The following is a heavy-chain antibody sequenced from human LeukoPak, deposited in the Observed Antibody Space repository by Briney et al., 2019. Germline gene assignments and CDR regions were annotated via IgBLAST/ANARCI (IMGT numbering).Heavy chain of an antibody. CDR3: AKRSRVAVAGPYYYYYYMDV. CDR1: GFTFSSYA. D-gene: IGHD6-19*01. J-gene: IGHJ6*03. Sequence: GGSLRLSCAASGFTFSSYAMSWVRQAPGKGLEWVSAISGSGGSTYYADSVKGRFTISSDNSKNTLYLQMNSLGAEDTAVYYCAKRSRVAVAGPYYYYYYMDVWGKGTTVTVSS. CDR2: ISGSGGST. V-gene: IGHV3-23*01.